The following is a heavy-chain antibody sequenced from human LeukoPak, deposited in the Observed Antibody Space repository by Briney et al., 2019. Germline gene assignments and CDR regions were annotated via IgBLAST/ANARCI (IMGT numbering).Heavy chain of an antibody. CDR3: AKDLRWDHPGLEP. CDR2: INPGGGST. D-gene: IGHD4-23*01. V-gene: IGHV1-46*01. CDR1: GYSFTSYY. J-gene: IGHJ5*02. Sequence: ASVKVSFKASGYSFTSYYIHWVRQAPGQGLESMGIINPGGGSTSYAQKFQDRVTMTRDTSTSTVYMELNSLRSEDTAVYYCAKDLRWDHPGLEPWGQGTLVIVSS.